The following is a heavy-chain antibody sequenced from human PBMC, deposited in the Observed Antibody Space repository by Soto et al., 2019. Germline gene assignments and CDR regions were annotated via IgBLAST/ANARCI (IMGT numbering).Heavy chain of an antibody. J-gene: IGHJ4*02. D-gene: IGHD3-22*01. CDR3: AKGYYDSSGYYYGPFDY. V-gene: IGHV3-9*01. CDR1: GFTFDDYA. Sequence: GGSLRLSCAASGFTFDDYAMHWVRQAPGKGLEWVSGISWNSGSIGYADSVKGRFTISRDNAKNSLYLQMNSLRAEDTALYYCAKGYYDSSGYYYGPFDYWGQGT. CDR2: ISWNSGSI.